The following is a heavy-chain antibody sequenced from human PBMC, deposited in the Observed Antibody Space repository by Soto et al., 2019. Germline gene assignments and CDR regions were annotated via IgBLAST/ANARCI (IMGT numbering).Heavy chain of an antibody. Sequence: EVHLLDSGGGLVQPGGSLRLSCAASGFTFSSFAMSWVRQAPGKGLEWVSAISGSGGGTYYADSVKGRVTISRDNSKNTLYLQMNSLRADDTAVYYCAKLGVAGTYDAFDVWGRGAMVTVSS. CDR3: AKLGVAGTYDAFDV. CDR2: ISGSGGGT. V-gene: IGHV3-23*01. J-gene: IGHJ3*01. D-gene: IGHD3-16*01. CDR1: GFTFSSFA.